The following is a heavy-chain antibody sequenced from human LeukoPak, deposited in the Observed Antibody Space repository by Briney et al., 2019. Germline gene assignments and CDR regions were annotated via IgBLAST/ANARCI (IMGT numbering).Heavy chain of an antibody. CDR3: AKDIGPGSGSYYAYYYYYGMDV. V-gene: IGHV3-9*01. J-gene: IGHJ6*02. Sequence: GRSLRLSCAASGFTFSSYGMHWVRQAPGKGLEWVSGISWNSGSIGYADSVKGRFTISRDNAKNSLYLQMNSLRAEDTALYYCAKDIGPGSGSYYAYYYYYGMDVWGQGTTVTVSS. D-gene: IGHD3-10*01. CDR1: GFTFSSYG. CDR2: ISWNSGSI.